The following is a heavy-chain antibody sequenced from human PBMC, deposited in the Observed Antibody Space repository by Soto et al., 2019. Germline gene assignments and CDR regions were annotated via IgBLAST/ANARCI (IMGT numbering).Heavy chain of an antibody. J-gene: IGHJ4*02. CDR2: IGPTNNNI. CDR1: GFTFSRYS. CDR3: ARDRSYCTTTSCPFDY. Sequence: GGSLRLSCAAAGFTFSRYSMNWVRQAPGKGLEWVSSIGPTNNNIYYADSVKGRFSISRDNAKNSLYLQLDSLRAEDTAVYYCARDRSYCTTTSCPFDYWGQGALVTFSS. D-gene: IGHD2-2*01. V-gene: IGHV3-21*01.